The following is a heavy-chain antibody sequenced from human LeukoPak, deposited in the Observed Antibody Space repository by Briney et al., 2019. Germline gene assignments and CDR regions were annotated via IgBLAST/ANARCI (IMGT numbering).Heavy chain of an antibody. CDR1: GFTFSSYW. CDR3: ARWVYSSNWWYIDY. J-gene: IGHJ4*02. Sequence: GGSLRLSCAASGFTFSSYWMSWVRQAPGKGLEWVDNIKQDGSEKYYVDSVKGRFTISRDNAKNSLYLQMNSLRADDTAVYYCARWVYSSNWWYIDYWGQGTLITVSS. CDR2: IKQDGSEK. V-gene: IGHV3-7*04. D-gene: IGHD6-13*01.